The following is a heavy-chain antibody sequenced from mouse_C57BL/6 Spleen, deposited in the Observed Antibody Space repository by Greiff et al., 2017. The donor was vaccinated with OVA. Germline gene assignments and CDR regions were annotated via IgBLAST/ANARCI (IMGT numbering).Heavy chain of an antibody. CDR3: ARFSYDYGSLDY. D-gene: IGHD2-4*01. J-gene: IGHJ2*01. Sequence: QVQLQQPGAELVKPGASVKLSCKASGYTFTSYWMHWVKQRPGQGLEWIGMIHPNSGSTNYNEKFKSKATLTVDKSSSTAYMQLSSLTSEDSADYCCARFSYDYGSLDYWGQGTTLTVSS. CDR2: IHPNSGST. V-gene: IGHV1-64*01. CDR1: GYTFTSYW.